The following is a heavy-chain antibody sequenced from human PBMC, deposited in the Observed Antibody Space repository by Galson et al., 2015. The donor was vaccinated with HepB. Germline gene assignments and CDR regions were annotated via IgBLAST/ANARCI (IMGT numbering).Heavy chain of an antibody. D-gene: IGHD3-22*01. CDR1: GFTFSSYA. V-gene: IGHV3-30*04. Sequence: SLRLSCAASGFTFSSYAMHWVRQAPGKGLEWVAVISYDGSNKYYADSVKGRFTISRDNSKNTLYLQMNSLRAEDTAVYYCARDLGTYYDSSGLDYWGQGTLVTVSS. J-gene: IGHJ4*02. CDR2: ISYDGSNK. CDR3: ARDLGTYYDSSGLDY.